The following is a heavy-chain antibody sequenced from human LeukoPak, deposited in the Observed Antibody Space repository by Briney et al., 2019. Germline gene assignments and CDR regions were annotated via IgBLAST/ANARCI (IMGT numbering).Heavy chain of an antibody. Sequence: GGSLRLSCAASGFTFSNYGLHWVRQAPGKGLEWVAFIQYDGRNKYYADSVKGRFTVSRDNSKNPLYLQMSSLRPEDTAVYYCAKERSGLDYGGQGTLVTVSS. CDR1: GFTFSNYG. J-gene: IGHJ4*02. V-gene: IGHV3-30*02. CDR3: AKERSGLDY. CDR2: IQYDGRNK. D-gene: IGHD3-22*01.